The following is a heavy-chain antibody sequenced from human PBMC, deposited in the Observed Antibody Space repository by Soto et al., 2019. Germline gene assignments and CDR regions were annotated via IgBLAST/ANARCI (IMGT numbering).Heavy chain of an antibody. V-gene: IGHV3-23*01. CDR2: ISGSGGDT. Sequence: PGGSLRLSCAASGISFSNYAMNWVRQAPGKGLEWVSVISGSGGDTHYADSVKGRFSISRDNSKNTLYLQMNSLRDEDTAVYYCARDLPGWLPSPAISSYSGQGTLVTVSS. CDR1: GISFSNYA. D-gene: IGHD3-22*01. CDR3: ARDLPGWLPSPAISSY. J-gene: IGHJ4*02.